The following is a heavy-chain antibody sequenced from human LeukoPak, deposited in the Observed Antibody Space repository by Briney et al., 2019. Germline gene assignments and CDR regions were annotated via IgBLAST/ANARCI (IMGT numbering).Heavy chain of an antibody. J-gene: IGHJ4*02. CDR1: GGSIRDYQ. CDR2: IIHSGST. Sequence: SETLSLTCAVSGGSIRDYQWSWIRQPPGKGLEWIGEIIHSGSTNYNPSLKSRVTISVDTSKNQFSLKLISVTAADTAVYYCARSGSSYIFDYWGQGTLVTVSS. CDR3: ARSGSSYIFDY. V-gene: IGHV4-34*12. D-gene: IGHD1-26*01.